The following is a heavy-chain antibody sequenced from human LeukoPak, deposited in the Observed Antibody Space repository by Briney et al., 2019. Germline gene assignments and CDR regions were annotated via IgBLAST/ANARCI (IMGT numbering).Heavy chain of an antibody. CDR3: ARDLSGEFDY. CDR2: INWNGGST. D-gene: IGHD3-16*02. CDR1: GGSINNYY. J-gene: IGHJ4*02. Sequence: ETLSLTCTVSGGSINNYYWSWVRQAPGKGLEWVSGINWNGGSTGYADSVKGRFTISRDNAKNSLYLQMNSLRAEDTALYYCARDLSGEFDYWGQGTLVTVSS. V-gene: IGHV3-20*04.